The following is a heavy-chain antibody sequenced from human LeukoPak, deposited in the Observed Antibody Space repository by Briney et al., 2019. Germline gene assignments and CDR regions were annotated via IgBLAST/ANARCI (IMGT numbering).Heavy chain of an antibody. J-gene: IGHJ4*02. V-gene: IGHV4-59*01. D-gene: IGHD1-14*01. CDR3: ARGPRRDLFDY. CDR1: GDSISSYY. Sequence: SETLSLTCAVSGDSISSYYWSWIRQPPGKGLEWIGYIYYSGSTNYNPSLKSRVTISVDTSKNQFPLKLSSVTAADPAVYYCARGPRRDLFDYWGQGTLVTLSS. CDR2: IYYSGST.